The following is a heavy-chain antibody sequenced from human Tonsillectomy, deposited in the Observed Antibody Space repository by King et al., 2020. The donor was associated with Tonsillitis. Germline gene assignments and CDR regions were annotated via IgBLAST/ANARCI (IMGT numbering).Heavy chain of an antibody. CDR1: GFTFSDAW. D-gene: IGHD6-13*01. J-gene: IGHJ4*02. V-gene: IGHV3-15*01. Sequence: VQLVESGGGLVKPGGSLRLSCAASGFTFSDAWMSWVRQAPGKGLEWVGRIKSKTDGETTDYIAPVRGRFAVSRDDARNSLYLQMNSLQTEDTAVYYCTTTRRVTAAGIGGDFDNWGQGTQVTVSS. CDR3: TTTRRVTAAGIGGDFDN. CDR2: IKSKTDGETT.